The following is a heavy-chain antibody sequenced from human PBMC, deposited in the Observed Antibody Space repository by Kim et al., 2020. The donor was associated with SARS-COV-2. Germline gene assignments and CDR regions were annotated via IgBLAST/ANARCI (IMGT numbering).Heavy chain of an antibody. Sequence: GGSLRLSCAASGFTFSDYYMSWIRQAPGKGLEWVSYISSSGSTIYYADSVKGRFTISRDNAKNSLYLQMNSLRAEDTAVYYCAIDPREYYYDSSGYVDYWGQGTLVTVSS. V-gene: IGHV3-11*04. CDR3: AIDPREYYYDSSGYVDY. CDR2: ISSSGSTI. D-gene: IGHD3-22*01. CDR1: GFTFSDYY. J-gene: IGHJ4*02.